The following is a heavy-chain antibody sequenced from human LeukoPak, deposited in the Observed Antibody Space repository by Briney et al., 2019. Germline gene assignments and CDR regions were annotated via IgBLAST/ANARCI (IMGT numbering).Heavy chain of an antibody. Sequence: GASVKVSCTASGYTFTSYGISWVRQAPGQGLEWMGWISAYNGNTNYAQKLQGRATMTTDTSTSTAYMELRSLRSDDTAVYYCARSFTYYYDSSGYYNYWGQGTLVTVSS. J-gene: IGHJ4*02. CDR1: GYTFTSYG. D-gene: IGHD3-22*01. CDR3: ARSFTYYYDSSGYYNY. CDR2: ISAYNGNT. V-gene: IGHV1-18*01.